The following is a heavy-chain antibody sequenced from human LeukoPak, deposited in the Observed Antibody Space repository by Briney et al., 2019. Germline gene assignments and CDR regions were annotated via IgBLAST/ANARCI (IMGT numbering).Heavy chain of an antibody. CDR3: ARVSLGYCSGGTCYFQDH. J-gene: IGHJ4*02. D-gene: IGHD2-15*01. CDR2: MNPNSGIT. V-gene: IGHV1-8*01. CDR1: GYTFTNYD. Sequence: ASVKVSCKASGYTFTNYDINWVRRATGQGLEWMGWMNPNSGITGYAQKFQGRVTMTRSTSISTAYMELSSLTSEDTAVYYCARVSLGYCSGGTCYFQDHWGQGTLVTVSS.